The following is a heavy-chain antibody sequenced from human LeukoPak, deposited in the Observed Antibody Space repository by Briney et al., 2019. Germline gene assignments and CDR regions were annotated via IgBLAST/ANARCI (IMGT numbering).Heavy chain of an antibody. J-gene: IGHJ4*02. CDR3: AKGLQLWSNFDY. CDR1: GFTFSSYA. V-gene: IGHV3-23*01. D-gene: IGHD5-18*01. CDR2: IRGSGGST. Sequence: GGSLRLSCAASGFTFSSYAMSWVRQAPGRGLEWVSPIRGSGGSTYYADSVKGRFTISRDNSKNTLYLQMNSLRAEDTAVYYCAKGLQLWSNFDYWGQGTLVTVSS.